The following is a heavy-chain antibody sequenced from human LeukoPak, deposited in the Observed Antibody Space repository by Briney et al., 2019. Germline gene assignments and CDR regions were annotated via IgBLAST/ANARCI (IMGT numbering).Heavy chain of an antibody. J-gene: IGHJ5*02. CDR3: ARGLRSVISSGHWFDP. CDR1: GGSFSGYY. V-gene: IGHV4-34*01. CDR2: INHSGST. D-gene: IGHD2-15*01. Sequence: SETLSLTCAVYGGSFSGYYWSWIRQPPGKVLEWIGEINHSGSTNYNPSLKSRVTISVDTSKNQFSLKLSSVTAADTAVYYCARGLRSVISSGHWFDPWGQGSLVTVSS.